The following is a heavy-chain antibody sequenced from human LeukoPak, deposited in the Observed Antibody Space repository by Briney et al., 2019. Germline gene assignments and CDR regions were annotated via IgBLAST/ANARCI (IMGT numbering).Heavy chain of an antibody. CDR2: IHYGGSP. CDR3: ARHTKYYDILTGYYPGAFDI. CDR1: GGSFSAYY. J-gene: IGHJ3*02. Sequence: SETLSLTCAVYGGSFSAYYWSWIRQPPGKGLEWIGCIHYGGSPHYNPSLKSRVTISVDTSKNQFSLRLSSVTAADTAVYFCARHTKYYDILTGYYPGAFDIWGQGTMVTVSS. D-gene: IGHD3-9*01. V-gene: IGHV4-34*01.